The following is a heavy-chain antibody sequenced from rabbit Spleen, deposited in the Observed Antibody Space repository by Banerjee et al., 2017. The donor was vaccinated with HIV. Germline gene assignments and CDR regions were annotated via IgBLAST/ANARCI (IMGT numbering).Heavy chain of an antibody. Sequence: QSLEVSGGGLVKPGASLTLTRTASGVSFSNNHYMCWVRQAPGKGLEWIACIEGGSSAFSYFASWAKGRFTISKTSSTTVTLQMTSLTAADTATYFCARDSGSSFSSYGMDLWGQGTLVTVS. J-gene: IGHJ6*01. V-gene: IGHV1S40*01. CDR1: GVSFSNNHY. D-gene: IGHD8-1*01. CDR3: ARDSGSSFSSYGMDL. CDR2: IEGGSSAFS.